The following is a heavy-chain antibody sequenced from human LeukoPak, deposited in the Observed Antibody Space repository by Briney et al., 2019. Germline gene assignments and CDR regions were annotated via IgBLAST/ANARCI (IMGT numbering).Heavy chain of an antibody. V-gene: IGHV5-51*01. CDR1: GCRFTSYW. CDR2: IYPGDSDT. D-gene: IGHD1-26*01. CDR3: ARHLVGAPTN. J-gene: IGHJ4*02. Sequence: GEXXXISFKGSGCRFTSYWIGWVRPMPGKGVEWMGMIYPGDSDTRYSPSFQGQVNISADKSIKTTYLKWRSLETSDTAMYYCARHLVGAPTNWGQGTLVTVSS.